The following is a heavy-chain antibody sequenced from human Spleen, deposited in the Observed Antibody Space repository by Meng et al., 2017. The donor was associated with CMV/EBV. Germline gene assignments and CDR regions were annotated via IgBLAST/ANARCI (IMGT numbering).Heavy chain of an antibody. CDR1: GFTFSSYW. D-gene: IGHD7-27*01. V-gene: IGHV3-30*02. CDR2: IRYDGSNK. J-gene: IGHJ4*02. CDR3: AKDNSRLGITYFDY. Sequence: GESLKISCAASGFTFSSYWMSWVRQAPGKGLEWVAFIRYDGSNKYYADSVKGRFTISRDNSKNTLYLQMNSLRAEDTAVYYCAKDNSRLGITYFDYWGQGTLVTVSS.